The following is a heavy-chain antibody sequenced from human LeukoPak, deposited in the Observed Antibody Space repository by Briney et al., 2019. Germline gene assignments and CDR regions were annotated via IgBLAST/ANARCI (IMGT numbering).Heavy chain of an antibody. Sequence: PGGSLRLSCAASGFTFDDYAMHWVRQPPGKSLEWVSLISGDGGSTYYADSVKGRFTVSRDNSKNSLYLQMNSLRTGDTALYYCAKDISRNFVVVPAADYWGQGTLVTVSS. CDR2: ISGDGGST. CDR3: AKDISRNFVVVPAADY. J-gene: IGHJ4*02. CDR1: GFTFDDYA. V-gene: IGHV3-43*02. D-gene: IGHD2-2*01.